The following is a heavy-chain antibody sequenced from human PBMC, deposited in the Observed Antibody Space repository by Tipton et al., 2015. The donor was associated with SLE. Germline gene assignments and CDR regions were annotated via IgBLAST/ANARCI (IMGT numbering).Heavy chain of an antibody. CDR2: INHSGST. J-gene: IGHJ3*02. CDR1: DGSINNGDYY. D-gene: IGHD3/OR15-3a*01. V-gene: IGHV4-34*01. CDR3: ASGIWTGYAAFDI. Sequence: TLSLTCSVSDGSINNGDYYWTWIRQHPGKGLEWIGEINHSGSTNYKPSLKSRVTISVDTSKNQFSLKLSSVTAADTAVYYCASGIWTGYAAFDIWGPGTMVTVSS.